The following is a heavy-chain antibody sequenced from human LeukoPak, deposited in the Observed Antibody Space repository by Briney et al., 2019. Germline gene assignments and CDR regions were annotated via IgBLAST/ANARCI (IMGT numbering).Heavy chain of an antibody. Sequence: GESLKISCKGSGYTFTTYWIGWVRQMPGKGLEWMGIIYPADSDTRYSPSFQGQVTISVDKSITTAYLQWSSLKASDTAIYYCAGRGTGTTLAFDCWGQGTLVTVSS. CDR2: IYPADSDT. D-gene: IGHD1-1*01. V-gene: IGHV5-51*01. CDR1: GYTFTTYW. J-gene: IGHJ4*02. CDR3: AGRGTGTTLAFDC.